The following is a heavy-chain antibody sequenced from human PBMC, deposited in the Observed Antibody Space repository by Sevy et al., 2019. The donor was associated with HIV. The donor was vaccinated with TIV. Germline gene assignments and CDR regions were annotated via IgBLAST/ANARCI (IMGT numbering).Heavy chain of an antibody. D-gene: IGHD3-10*01. CDR3: FRGHYYDN. V-gene: IGHV3-7*01. CDR1: EFSFGNYW. CDR2: IKGDGSEK. Sequence: GGSLRLSCAASEFSFGNYWMNWVRQAPGKGLEWLANIKGDGSEKYYIDSIRDRFVISRDNARNTLYLQMSSLSAEDTAVYFCFRGHYYDNWGQGTLVTVSS. J-gene: IGHJ4*02.